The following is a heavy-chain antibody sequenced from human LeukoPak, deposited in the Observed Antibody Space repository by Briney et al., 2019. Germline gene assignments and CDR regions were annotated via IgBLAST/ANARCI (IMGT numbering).Heavy chain of an antibody. D-gene: IGHD3-3*01. CDR2: INHSGST. CDR1: GGSFSGYY. J-gene: IGHJ4*02. V-gene: IGHV4-34*01. Sequence: SETLSLTCAVYGGSFSGYYWNWIRQPPGKGLEWIGEINHSGSTNYNPSLKSRVTISVDTSKNQFSLKLSSVTAADTAVYYCARASSGYFDYWGQGTLVTVSS. CDR3: ARASSGYFDY.